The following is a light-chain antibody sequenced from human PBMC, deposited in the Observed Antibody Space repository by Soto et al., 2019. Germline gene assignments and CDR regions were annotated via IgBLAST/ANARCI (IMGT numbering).Light chain of an antibody. Sequence: EIVLTQSPGTLSLAPGERVTLSCRASQSIDSSYLGWYQQKPGQAPRLLVFAASNRATGIPDRFSGSGSGTDFTLTITRLEPEDFAVYYCQKYGSSPLAFGGGTRVEIK. CDR1: QSIDSSY. V-gene: IGKV3-20*01. CDR3: QKYGSSPLA. J-gene: IGKJ4*01. CDR2: AAS.